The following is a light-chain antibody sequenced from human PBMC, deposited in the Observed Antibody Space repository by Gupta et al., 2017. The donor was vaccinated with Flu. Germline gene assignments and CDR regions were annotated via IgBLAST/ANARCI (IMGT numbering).Light chain of an antibody. CDR1: QSLVGSDGNTY. CDR3: RQSTHFPPYT. V-gene: IGKV2-24*01. Sequence: DVVMTQTPLSLPVTLGQPASISCRSSQSLVGSDGNTYLSWLQQRPGQPPRLLIYKIFNRFSGVPDRFSGSGEGTDFTLKISRGEAEDVGVYYCRQSTHFPPYTFGQGTKMEIK. J-gene: IGKJ2*01. CDR2: KIF.